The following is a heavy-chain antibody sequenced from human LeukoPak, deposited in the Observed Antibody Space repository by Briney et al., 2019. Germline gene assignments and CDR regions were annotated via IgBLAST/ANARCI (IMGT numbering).Heavy chain of an antibody. J-gene: IGHJ5*02. CDR1: GGSFSGYY. CDR3: ARAPMVRGVIITSNWFDP. D-gene: IGHD3-10*01. Sequence: SETLSLTCAVYGGSFSGYYWSWLRQPPGKGLEWIGEINHSGSTNYNPSLKSRVTISVDTSKNQFSLKLSSVTAADTAVYYCARAPMVRGVIITSNWFDPWGQGTLVTVSS. V-gene: IGHV4-34*01. CDR2: INHSGST.